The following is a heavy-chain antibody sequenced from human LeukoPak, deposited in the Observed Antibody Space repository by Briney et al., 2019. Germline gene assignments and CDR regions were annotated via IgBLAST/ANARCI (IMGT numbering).Heavy chain of an antibody. J-gene: IGHJ6*02. V-gene: IGHV3-53*01. D-gene: IGHD5-18*01. Sequence: RPGGSLRLSCAAPGFTVSSNYMSWVRQAPGKGLEWVSVIYSGGSTYYADSVKGRFTISRDNSKNTLYLQMNSLRAEDTAVYYCARDQEYSYGYLYGMDVWGQGTTVTVSS. CDR2: IYSGGST. CDR3: ARDQEYSYGYLYGMDV. CDR1: GFTVSSNY.